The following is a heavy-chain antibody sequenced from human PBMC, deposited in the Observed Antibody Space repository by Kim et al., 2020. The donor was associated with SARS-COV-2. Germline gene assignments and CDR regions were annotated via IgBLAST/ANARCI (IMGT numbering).Heavy chain of an antibody. V-gene: IGHV4-31*03. CDR2: IYYSGST. CDR3: AREDFVGGSGSYFPDI. J-gene: IGHJ3*02. Sequence: SETLSLTCTVSGGSISSGGYYWSWIRQHPGKGLEWIGYIYYSGSTYYNPSLKSRVTISVDTSKNQFSLKLSSVTAADTAVYYCAREDFVGGSGSYFPDIWGQGTMVTVSS. D-gene: IGHD3-10*01. CDR1: GGSISSGGYY.